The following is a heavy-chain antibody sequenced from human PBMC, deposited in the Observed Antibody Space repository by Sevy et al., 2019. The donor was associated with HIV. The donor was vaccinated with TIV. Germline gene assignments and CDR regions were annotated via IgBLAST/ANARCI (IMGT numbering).Heavy chain of an antibody. CDR2: ISAYNGNT. Sequence: ASVKVSCKASGYTFTSYGISWVRQAPGQGLEWMGWISAYNGNTNYAQNLQGRVTMTTDTSTSTAYMELRNLRSDDTAVYYCARDSLYDSSGYYYNFDYWGQGTLVTVSS. J-gene: IGHJ4*02. CDR1: GYTFTSYG. D-gene: IGHD3-22*01. CDR3: ARDSLYDSSGYYYNFDY. V-gene: IGHV1-18*04.